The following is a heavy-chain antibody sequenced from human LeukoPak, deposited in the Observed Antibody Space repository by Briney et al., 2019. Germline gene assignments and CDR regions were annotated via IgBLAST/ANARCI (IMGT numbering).Heavy chain of an antibody. CDR3: ARGAFVAVAGPYFDY. Sequence: PGASLRLSCAASGFTFSNYAMSWVRQAPGKGLEWVAVIWYDGSNKYYADSVKGRFTISRDNSKNTLYLQMNSLRAEDTAVYYCARGAFVAVAGPYFDYWGQGTLVTVSS. J-gene: IGHJ4*02. V-gene: IGHV3-33*08. CDR1: GFTFSNYA. D-gene: IGHD6-19*01. CDR2: IWYDGSNK.